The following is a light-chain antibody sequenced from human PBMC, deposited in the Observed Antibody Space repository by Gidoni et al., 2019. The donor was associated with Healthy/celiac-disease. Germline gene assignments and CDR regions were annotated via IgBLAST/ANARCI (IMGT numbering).Light chain of an antibody. J-gene: IGKJ1*01. CDR3: QQYNGYWT. CDR1: QSISSW. Sequence: DIQMTQSPSTLSASVGDRVTITCRASQSISSWLAWYQQKPGKAPKLLIYKASSLESGVPSRFSGSGSGTEFTLTISSLQPDDFATYYCQQYNGYWTFXXXTKVEIK. CDR2: KAS. V-gene: IGKV1-5*03.